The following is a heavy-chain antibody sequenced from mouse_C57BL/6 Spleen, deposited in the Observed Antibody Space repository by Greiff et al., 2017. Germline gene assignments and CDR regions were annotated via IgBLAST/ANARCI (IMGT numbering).Heavy chain of an antibody. CDR3: ARWIYYDYDGFDY. V-gene: IGHV1-64*01. J-gene: IGHJ2*01. Sequence: VKLQQPGAELVKPGASVKLSCKASGYTFTSYWMHWVKQRPGQGLEWIGMIHPNSGSTNYNEKFKSKATLTVDKSSSTAYMQLSSLTSEDSAVYYCARWIYYDYDGFDYWGQGTTLTVSS. CDR2: IHPNSGST. D-gene: IGHD2-4*01. CDR1: GYTFTSYW.